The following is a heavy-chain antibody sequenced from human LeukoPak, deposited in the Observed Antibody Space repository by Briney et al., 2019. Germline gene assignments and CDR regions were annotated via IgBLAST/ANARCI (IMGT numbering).Heavy chain of an antibody. D-gene: IGHD2-2*01. CDR2: INHSGST. J-gene: IGHJ5*02. CDR3: ARVRYCSTTSCP. Sequence: SETLSLTCTVYGGSFRGYYWSWIRQPPGKGQEWIGEINHSGSTNYNPSLKSRVTISVGTSKNQFSLKLISVTAADTAVYYCARVRYCSTTSCPWGQGTLVTVAS. V-gene: IGHV4-34*01. CDR1: GGSFRGYY.